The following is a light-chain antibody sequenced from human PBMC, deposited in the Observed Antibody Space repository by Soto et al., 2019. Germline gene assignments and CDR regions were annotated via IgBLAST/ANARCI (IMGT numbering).Light chain of an antibody. CDR1: QSISGY. J-gene: IGKJ3*01. CDR2: GAS. V-gene: IGKV1-39*01. CDR3: QKSYSSFCA. Sequence: DIQMTQSPSSLSASVGDRITITCRASQSISGYLNCYQQKPGKAPKLLIYGASYLQSGVPSRFSGSGSGTDFALSISSLQPEDFATYYCQKSYSSFCAFGPGTKVFIK.